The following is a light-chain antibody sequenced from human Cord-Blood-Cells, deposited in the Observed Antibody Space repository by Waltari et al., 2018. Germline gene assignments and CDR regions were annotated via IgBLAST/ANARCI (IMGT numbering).Light chain of an antibody. CDR1: SSDVGGYNY. CDR3: SSYAGSNNLV. J-gene: IGLJ2*01. Sequence: QSALTQPPSASGSPGQSVTISCTGTSSDVGGYNYVSWYQQHPGKAPKLMSYEVSKRHSGVPDRFSGSKSGNTASLTVSGLQAEDEADYYCSSYAGSNNLVFGGGTKLTVL. V-gene: IGLV2-8*01. CDR2: EVS.